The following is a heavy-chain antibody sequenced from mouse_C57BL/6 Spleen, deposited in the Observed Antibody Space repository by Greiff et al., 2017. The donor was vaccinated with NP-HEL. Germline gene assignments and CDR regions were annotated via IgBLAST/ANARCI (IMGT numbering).Heavy chain of an antibody. V-gene: IGHV10-1*01. Sequence: EVKLVESGGGLVQPKGSLKLSCAASGFSFNTYAMNWVRQAPGKGLEWVARIRSKSNNYATYYADSVKDRFTISRDDSESMLYLQMNNMKTEDTAMYYCVGSHGDYYAMDYWGQGTSVTVSS. J-gene: IGHJ4*01. CDR3: VGSHGDYYAMDY. CDR1: GFSFNTYA. CDR2: IRSKSNNYAT.